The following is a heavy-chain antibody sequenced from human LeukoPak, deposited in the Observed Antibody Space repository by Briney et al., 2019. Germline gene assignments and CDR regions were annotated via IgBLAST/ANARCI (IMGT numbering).Heavy chain of an antibody. CDR2: IYHSGST. CDR1: RGSINNTNW. J-gene: IGHJ3*01. CDR3: ARDQKRGMSWELLRAQTYDGFDV. D-gene: IGHD1-26*01. Sequence: SGTLSLTCAVSRGSINNTNWWSWVRQPPGKGLEWIGEIYHSGSTNYNPSLKSRVTISVDKSKNQFSLKVSSVTAADTAVYYYARDQKRGMSWELLRAQTYDGFDVWGQGTMVTVSS. V-gene: IGHV4-4*02.